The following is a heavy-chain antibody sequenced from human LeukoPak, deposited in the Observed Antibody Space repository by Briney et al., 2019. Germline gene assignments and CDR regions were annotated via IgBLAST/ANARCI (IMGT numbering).Heavy chain of an antibody. CDR2: ISGSGGST. CDR3: AKDLSGSYEFDYFDY. V-gene: IGHV3-23*01. CDR1: GFTFSSYA. Sequence: GGSLGLSCAASGFTFSSYAISWVRQAPGKGLEWVSAISGSGGSTYYADSVKGRFTISRDNSKNTLYLQMNSLRAEDTAVYYCAKDLSGSYEFDYFDYWGQGTLVTVSS. D-gene: IGHD1-26*01. J-gene: IGHJ4*02.